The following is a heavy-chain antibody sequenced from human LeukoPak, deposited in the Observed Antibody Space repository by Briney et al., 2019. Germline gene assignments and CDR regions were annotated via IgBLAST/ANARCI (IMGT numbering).Heavy chain of an antibody. V-gene: IGHV3-21*01. J-gene: IGHJ4*02. Sequence: SGGSLRLSCAASGFTFSSYSMNWVRQAPGKGLEWVSSISSSSSYIYYADSVKGRFTISRDNAKNSLYLQMNSLRAEDTAVYYCARAPPTHGSSGWYTDYWGQGTLVTVSS. CDR3: ARAPPTHGSSGWYTDY. CDR2: ISSSSSYI. CDR1: GFTFSSYS. D-gene: IGHD6-19*01.